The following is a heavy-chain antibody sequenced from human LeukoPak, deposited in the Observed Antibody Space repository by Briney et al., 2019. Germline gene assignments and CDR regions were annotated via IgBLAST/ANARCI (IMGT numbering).Heavy chain of an antibody. V-gene: IGHV4-4*07. Sequence: SEPLSLTCTVSGGSISSYYWSWIRQPAGKGLEWIGRIYTSGRTNYNPSLKSRVTISVDKSKNQFSLKLSSVTAADTAVYYCARDRVGATSYFDYWGQGTLVTVSS. CDR1: GGSISSYY. D-gene: IGHD1-26*01. CDR3: ARDRVGATSYFDY. J-gene: IGHJ4*02. CDR2: IYTSGRT.